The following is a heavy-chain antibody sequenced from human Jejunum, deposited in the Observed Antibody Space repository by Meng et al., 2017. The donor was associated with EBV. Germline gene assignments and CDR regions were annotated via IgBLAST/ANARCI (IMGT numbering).Heavy chain of an antibody. Sequence: EVQLGESGGGLVQPGGSLRVSCAASGFTFSTYWMHWVRQAPGKGLVWVSHINSDGSSTSYADSAKGRFTISRDNAKNTLYLQMNSLRADDTAVYYCAKDRSLLYYDTSGYTDYWGQGTLVTVSS. CDR3: AKDRSLLYYDTSGYTDY. J-gene: IGHJ4*02. D-gene: IGHD3-22*01. CDR2: INSDGSST. V-gene: IGHV3-74*01. CDR1: GFTFSTYW.